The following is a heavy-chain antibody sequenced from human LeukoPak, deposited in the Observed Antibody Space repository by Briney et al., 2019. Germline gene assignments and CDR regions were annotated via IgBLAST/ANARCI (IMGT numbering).Heavy chain of an antibody. D-gene: IGHD1-14*01. CDR1: GGAISGYY. CDR2: IHHSGST. V-gene: IGHV4-59*01. CDR3: ARDAESDDHADFHI. Sequence: SETLSLTCAVSGGAISGYYWNWIRQPPGKGLEWIGHIHHSGSTTYNPSLQSRVTISIDTPKNQFSLKLSSVTAADTAVYYCARDAESDDHADFHIWGQGTMVTVSS. J-gene: IGHJ3*02.